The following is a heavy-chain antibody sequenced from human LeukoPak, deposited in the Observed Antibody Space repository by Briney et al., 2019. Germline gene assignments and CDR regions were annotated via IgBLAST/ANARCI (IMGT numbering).Heavy chain of an antibody. J-gene: IGHJ4*02. Sequence: GGSLRLSCAASGFTFSSYAMSWVRRAPGKGLEWVSAISGSGGSTYYADSVKGRFTISRDNSKNTLYLQMNSLRAEDTAVYYCAKDREQLWLLGYFDYWGQGTLVTVSS. CDR2: ISGSGGST. V-gene: IGHV3-23*01. CDR3: AKDREQLWLLGYFDY. CDR1: GFTFSSYA. D-gene: IGHD5-18*01.